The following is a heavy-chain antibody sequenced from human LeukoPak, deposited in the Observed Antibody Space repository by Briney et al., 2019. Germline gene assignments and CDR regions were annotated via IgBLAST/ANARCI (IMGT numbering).Heavy chain of an antibody. CDR2: INHSGST. Sequence: SETLSLTCAVYGGSFSGYYWSWIRQPPGKGLEWIGEINHSGSTNYNPSLKSRVTISVDTSKNQFSLKLSSVTAADTAVYYCARESYYDSSGYTDRYWYFDLWGRGTLVTVSS. CDR3: ARESYYDSSGYTDRYWYFDL. D-gene: IGHD3-22*01. V-gene: IGHV4-34*01. J-gene: IGHJ2*01. CDR1: GGSFSGYY.